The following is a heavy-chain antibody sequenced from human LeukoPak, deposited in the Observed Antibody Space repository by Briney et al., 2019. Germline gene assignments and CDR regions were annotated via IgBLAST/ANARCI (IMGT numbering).Heavy chain of an antibody. CDR2: ISHSGGT. CDR3: ARVEMAAISLDY. D-gene: IGHD5-24*01. Sequence: PSETLSLTCTVSGGSISSADYYWTWIRQPPGKGLEWIGYISHSGGTYYNSSLLSRVTISADRSKNQFSLKLSSVTAADTAVYYCARVEMAAISLDYWGQGTLVTVSS. CDR1: GGSISSADYY. J-gene: IGHJ4*02. V-gene: IGHV4-30-2*01.